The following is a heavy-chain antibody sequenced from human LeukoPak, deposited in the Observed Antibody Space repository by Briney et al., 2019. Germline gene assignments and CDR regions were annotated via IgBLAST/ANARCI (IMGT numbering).Heavy chain of an antibody. CDR1: GFIFNNYA. CDR2: ISGTGFTT. J-gene: IGHJ6*03. V-gene: IGHV3-23*01. Sequence: GGSLRLSCAASGFIFNNYATGWVRQAPHKGPEWVSIISGTGFTTYYADSVKGRFTISRDNSRNTLYLQMDGLRPEDTAVYFCARRPRPYTMSSDSNYFYMDVWGKGTTVTVSS. CDR3: ARRPRPYTMSSDSNYFYMDV. D-gene: IGHD6-6*01.